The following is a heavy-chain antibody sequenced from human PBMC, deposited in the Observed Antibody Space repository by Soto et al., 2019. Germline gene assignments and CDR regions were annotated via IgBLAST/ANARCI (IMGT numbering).Heavy chain of an antibody. CDR1: GYNFTTFW. D-gene: IGHD3-10*01. CDR2: MYPGDSET. CDR3: TILSFPAEIYFDS. J-gene: IGHJ4*02. Sequence: GESLKISCKGSGYNFTTFWIRWVRQMPGKGLEWMGIMYPGDSETKYSPDFEGQVTISDDRSTNTAYLQWRSLRASDTAMYYFTILSFPAEIYFDSWGQGTLVTVSS. V-gene: IGHV5-51*01.